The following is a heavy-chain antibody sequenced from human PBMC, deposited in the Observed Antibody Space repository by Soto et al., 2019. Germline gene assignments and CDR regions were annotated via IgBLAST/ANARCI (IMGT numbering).Heavy chain of an antibody. CDR3: ARGAGSSGYYFAFDI. J-gene: IGHJ3*02. CDR2: IYHSGST. CDR1: GGSISSCGYS. V-gene: IGHV4-30-2*01. D-gene: IGHD3-22*01. Sequence: PSETLSLTCAVSGGSISSCGYSWSWIRQPPGKGLEWIGYIYHSGSTYYNPSLKSRVTISVDRSKNQFSLKLSSVTAADTAVYYCARGAGSSGYYFAFDIWGQGTMVTVSS.